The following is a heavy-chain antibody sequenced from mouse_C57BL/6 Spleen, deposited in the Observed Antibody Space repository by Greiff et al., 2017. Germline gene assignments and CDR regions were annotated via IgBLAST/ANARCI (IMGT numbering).Heavy chain of an antibody. D-gene: IGHD3-1*01. Sequence: QVQLQQPGAELVMPGASVKLSCKASGYTFTSYWMHWVKPRPGQGLEWIGEIDPSDSYTNYNQKFKGKSTLTVAKSSSTAYMQLSSLTSEDSAVYYCARSGAMDYWGQGTSVTVSS. CDR2: IDPSDSYT. CDR3: ARSGAMDY. J-gene: IGHJ4*01. V-gene: IGHV1-69*01. CDR1: GYTFTSYW.